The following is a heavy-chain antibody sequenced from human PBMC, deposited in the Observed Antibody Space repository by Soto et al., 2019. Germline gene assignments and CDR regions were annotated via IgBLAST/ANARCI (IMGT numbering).Heavy chain of an antibody. J-gene: IGHJ4*02. CDR1: GYTFTSYC. D-gene: IGHD2-15*01. CDR3: ARDSAWVVVAATGGGFDY. V-gene: IGHV1-18*01. Sequence: ASVKVSCKASGYTFTSYCISWVQQAPGQGLEWMGWISAYNGNTNYAQKLQGRVTMTTDTSTSTAYMELRSLRSDDTAVYYCARDSAWVVVAATGGGFDYWGQGTLVTVSS. CDR2: ISAYNGNT.